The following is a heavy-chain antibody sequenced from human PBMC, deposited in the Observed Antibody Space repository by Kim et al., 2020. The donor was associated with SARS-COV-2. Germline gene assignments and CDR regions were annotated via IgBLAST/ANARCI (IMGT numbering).Heavy chain of an antibody. V-gene: IGHV3-23*01. Sequence: GGSLRLSCAASGFTFSSYAMSWVRQAPGKGLQWVSTITGGGTSTHYADYVKGRFTISRDNSKNMLFLQMSSLRAEDTALYYCAKDVTTKPIAEAGLQWGQGTLVTVSS. CDR1: GFTFSSYA. D-gene: IGHD6-13*01. CDR2: ITGGGTST. J-gene: IGHJ4*02. CDR3: AKDVTTKPIAEAGLQ.